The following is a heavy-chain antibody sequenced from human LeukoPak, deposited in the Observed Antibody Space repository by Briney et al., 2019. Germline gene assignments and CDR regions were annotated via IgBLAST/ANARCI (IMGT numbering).Heavy chain of an antibody. Sequence: GGSLRLSCAASGFTFSSYAVSWVRQAPGKGLQWVSALSGSGDRTYYADSVKGRFTISRDNSKNTLFMQMNSLRAEDTAVYYCARDNSGGSSWYEVYYYYYMDVWGKGTTVTISS. CDR2: LSGSGDRT. J-gene: IGHJ6*03. CDR3: ARDNSGGSSWYEVYYYYYMDV. V-gene: IGHV3-23*01. CDR1: GFTFSSYA. D-gene: IGHD6-13*01.